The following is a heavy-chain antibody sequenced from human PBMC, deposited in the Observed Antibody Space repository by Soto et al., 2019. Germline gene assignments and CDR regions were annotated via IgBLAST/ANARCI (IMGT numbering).Heavy chain of an antibody. V-gene: IGHV1-3*01. CDR2: INAGNGNT. J-gene: IGHJ4*02. D-gene: IGHD3-22*01. CDR1: GYTFTSYA. CDR3: AKDTYYHDRSGYYIFDY. Sequence: ASVKVSCKASGYTFTSYAMHWVRQAPGQRLEWMGWINAGNGNTKYSQKFQGRVTITRDTSASTAYMELSSLRSEDTAVYYCAKDTYYHDRSGYYIFDYWGQGTLVTVSS.